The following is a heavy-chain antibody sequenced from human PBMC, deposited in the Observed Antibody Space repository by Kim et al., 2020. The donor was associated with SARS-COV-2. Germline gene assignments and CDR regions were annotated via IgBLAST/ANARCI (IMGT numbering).Heavy chain of an antibody. D-gene: IGHD6-19*01. V-gene: IGHV3-23*01. CDR1: GFTFSSYA. J-gene: IGHJ4*02. CDR2: ISGSGGST. Sequence: GGSLRLSCAASGFTFSSYAMSWLRQAPGKGLEWVSAISGSGGSTYYADSVKGRFTISRDNSKNTLYLQMNSLRAEDTAVYYCAKGVAVAGTVFDYWGQGTLVTDSS. CDR3: AKGVAVAGTVFDY.